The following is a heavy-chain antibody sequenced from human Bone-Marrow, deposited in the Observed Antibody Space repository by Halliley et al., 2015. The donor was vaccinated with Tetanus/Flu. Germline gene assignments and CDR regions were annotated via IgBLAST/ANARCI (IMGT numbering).Heavy chain of an antibody. CDR3: AKSHHGGNAQVEDAEYFQH. CDR2: ISGSGGRT. J-gene: IGHJ1*01. Sequence: SGLAFSNYDMNWLRQAPGKGLEWVSSISGSGGRTYYADHVKGRFTISRDTSDNTLYLQTDSLRAEDTAIYYCAKSHHGGNAQVEDAEYFQHWGQGTLVTVSS. V-gene: IGHV3-23*01. D-gene: IGHD2-15*01. CDR1: GLAFSNYD.